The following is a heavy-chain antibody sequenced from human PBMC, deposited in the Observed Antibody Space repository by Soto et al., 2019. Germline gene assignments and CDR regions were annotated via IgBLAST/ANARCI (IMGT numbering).Heavy chain of an antibody. V-gene: IGHV3-30*18. J-gene: IGHJ6*02. Sequence: QVQLVESGGCVVQPGRSLRLSCAASGFTFSSDGMHRVRQAPGKGLEWVAVISYDGSNKYYADSVKGRFTISRDNSKNTLYLQMNSLRAEDTAVYYCAKASAFYGMDVWGQGTTVTVSS. CDR1: GFTFSSDG. CDR3: AKASAFYGMDV. CDR2: ISYDGSNK.